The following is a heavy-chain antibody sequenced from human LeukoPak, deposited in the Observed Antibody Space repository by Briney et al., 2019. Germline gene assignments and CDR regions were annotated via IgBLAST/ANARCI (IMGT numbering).Heavy chain of an antibody. V-gene: IGHV4-30-2*01. CDR2: IYHSGST. J-gene: IGHJ4*02. CDR3: ARVGDGYNSYFDY. Sequence: SQTLSLTCTVSGGSISSGGYYWSWIRQPPGKGLEWIGYIYHSGSTYYNPSLKSRVTISVDRSKNQFSLKLSSVTAADTAVYYCARVGDGYNSYFDYWGQGTLVTVSS. D-gene: IGHD5-24*01. CDR1: GGSISSGGYY.